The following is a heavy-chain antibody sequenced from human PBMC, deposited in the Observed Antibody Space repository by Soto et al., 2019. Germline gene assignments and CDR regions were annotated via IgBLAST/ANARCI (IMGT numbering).Heavy chain of an antibody. V-gene: IGHV3-23*01. CDR1: GFTFSNYA. D-gene: IGHD3-22*01. CDR2: IGGSGGST. J-gene: IGHJ6*02. CDR3: AKDPYYYDTSEMDV. Sequence: GGSLRLSCAASGFTFSNYAMHWVRQAPGKGLEWVSAIGGSGGSTYYADSVKGRFTISRDNSKNTLFLQMNSLRAEDTAVYYCAKDPYYYDTSEMDVWGQGTTVTVSS.